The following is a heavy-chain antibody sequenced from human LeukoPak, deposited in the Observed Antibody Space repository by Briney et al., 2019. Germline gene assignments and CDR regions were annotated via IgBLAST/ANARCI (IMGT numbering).Heavy chain of an antibody. CDR1: GFTFSSYS. D-gene: IGHD5-24*01. Sequence: PGGSLRLSCAASGFTFSSYSVIWARQAPGKGLEWVSYVSSSGTTTYYADSVKGRFTISRDNGKNLVSLQMNSLRDEDTAVYYCAKEVSPRVATSLDLWGQGTLVTVSS. CDR3: AKEVSPRVATSLDL. CDR2: VSSSGTTT. J-gene: IGHJ4*02. V-gene: IGHV3-48*02.